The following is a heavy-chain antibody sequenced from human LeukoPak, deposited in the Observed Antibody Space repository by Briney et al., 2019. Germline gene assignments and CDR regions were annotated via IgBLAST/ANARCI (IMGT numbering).Heavy chain of an antibody. D-gene: IGHD3-9*01. CDR2: IYYSGST. CDR3: ARHPKYYDILTNAFDI. Sequence: SETLSLTCTVSGYSISSSYYWGWIRQPPGKGLEWIGTIYYSGSTYYNPSLKSRVTISVDTSKNQFSLKLSSVTAADTAVYHCARHPKYYDILTNAFDIWGQGAMVTVSS. J-gene: IGHJ3*02. V-gene: IGHV4-38-2*02. CDR1: GYSISSSYY.